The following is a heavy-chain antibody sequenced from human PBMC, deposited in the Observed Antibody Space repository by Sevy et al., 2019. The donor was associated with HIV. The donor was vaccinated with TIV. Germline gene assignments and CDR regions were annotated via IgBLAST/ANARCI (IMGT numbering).Heavy chain of an antibody. Sequence: GGSLRLTCAASGFTFSKAWMSWVRQAPGKGLEWVGRIKRKTDGGTTDYAAPVKGRFTISRDDSKNTLYLQINSLKTDDTAVYYCTTKKDFWSGYFYFDYWVQGTLVTVSS. CDR1: GFTFSKAW. V-gene: IGHV3-15*05. CDR2: IKRKTDGGTT. CDR3: TTKKDFWSGYFYFDY. J-gene: IGHJ4*02. D-gene: IGHD3-3*01.